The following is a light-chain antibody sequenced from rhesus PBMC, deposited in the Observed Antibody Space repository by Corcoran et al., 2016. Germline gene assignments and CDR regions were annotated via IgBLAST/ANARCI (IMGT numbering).Light chain of an antibody. CDR3: QQYDDLSRT. Sequence: DIQMTQSPSSLSASVGDKVTITCHASQGINSWLAWYKQKPGRAPKPLILAASNLQRGVPSRFSSSGCGADYTLTISSLQPEDFATYYCQQYDDLSRTFGQGTKVEIK. J-gene: IGKJ1*01. CDR2: AAS. CDR1: QGINSW. V-gene: IGKV1-19*01.